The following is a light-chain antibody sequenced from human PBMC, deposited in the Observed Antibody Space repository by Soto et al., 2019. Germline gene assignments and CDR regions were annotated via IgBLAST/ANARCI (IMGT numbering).Light chain of an antibody. CDR1: QSVSTW. J-gene: IGKJ1*01. V-gene: IGKV1-5*03. CDR3: QQSNIYPWT. CDR2: NAS. Sequence: DIEMTQSPSTLSASVGDRVTITCRASQSVSTWLAWYQQKPGKAPMLLIYNASTLASGVPSRFSGSGSETEFTLTISSLQPDDFAIFYCQQSNIYPWTFGQGTKVEI.